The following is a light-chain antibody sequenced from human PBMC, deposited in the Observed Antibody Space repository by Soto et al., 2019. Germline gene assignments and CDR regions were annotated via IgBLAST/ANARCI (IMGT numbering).Light chain of an antibody. V-gene: IGKV1-39*01. J-gene: IGKJ1*01. CDR1: QSISNY. CDR3: QQSYSTPET. Sequence: DIQMTQSPSSLSASVGDRVTITCLSSQSISNYLNWYQQKPGKAPKLLIFAASSLQSGVPSRISGSGSGTDFTLTISSLQPEDFATYYCQQSYSTPETFGQGTKV. CDR2: AAS.